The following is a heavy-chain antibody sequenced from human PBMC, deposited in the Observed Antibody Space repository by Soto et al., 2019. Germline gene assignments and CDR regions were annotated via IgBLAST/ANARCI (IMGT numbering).Heavy chain of an antibody. V-gene: IGHV3-30*18. Sequence: GGSLRLSCAASGFTFSSYGMHWVRQAPGKGLEWVAVISYDGSNKYYADSVKGRFTISRDNSKNTLYLQMNSLRAEDTAVYYCAKDRRYSSSWYDYYYYGMGVWGQGTTVTVSS. D-gene: IGHD6-13*01. CDR1: GFTFSSYG. J-gene: IGHJ6*02. CDR2: ISYDGSNK. CDR3: AKDRRYSSSWYDYYYYGMGV.